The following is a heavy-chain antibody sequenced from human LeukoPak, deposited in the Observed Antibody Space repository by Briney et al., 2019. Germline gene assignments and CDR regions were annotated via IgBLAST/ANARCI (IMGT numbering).Heavy chain of an antibody. V-gene: IGHV1-46*01. CDR3: ARARGSGSYYGHDYYYYHYMDV. CDR2: SNPSGGNT. Sequence: ASVKVSCKASGDTFTTDYIHWVRQGPGQGPEWMGVSNPSGGNTTNAQKFQGRVTMTRDTSTSTVYMELSSLRSEDTAIYYCARARGSGSYYGHDYYYYHYMDVWGKGTTVTVSS. J-gene: IGHJ6*03. CDR1: GDTFTTDY. D-gene: IGHD3-10*01.